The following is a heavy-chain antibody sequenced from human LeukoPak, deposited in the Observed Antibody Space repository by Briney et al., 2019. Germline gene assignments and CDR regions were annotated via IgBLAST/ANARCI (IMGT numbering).Heavy chain of an antibody. V-gene: IGHV1-69*06. CDR3: ARPRAYYDGSGTAVFPYAFDI. Sequence: GASVKVSCTASGGTFSSYAISWVRQAPGQGLEWMGGIIPIFGTANYAQKFQGRVTITADKSTSTAYMELSSLRSEDTAVYYCARPRAYYDGSGTAVFPYAFDIWGQGTMVTVSS. D-gene: IGHD3-22*01. J-gene: IGHJ3*02. CDR2: IIPIFGTA. CDR1: GGTFSSYA.